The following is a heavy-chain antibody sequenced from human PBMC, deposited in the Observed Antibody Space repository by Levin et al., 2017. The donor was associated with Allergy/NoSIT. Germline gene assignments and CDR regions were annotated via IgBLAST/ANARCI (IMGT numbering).Heavy chain of an antibody. D-gene: IGHD5-12*01. V-gene: IGHV3-23*01. CDR3: VKEPHEGAGYGDC. CDR2: VSGSGRRT. J-gene: IGHJ4*02. Sequence: TGGSLRLSCAASGFTFSSYPMDWVRQAPGKGLEWVSAVSGSGRRTLYADSVKGRFTVSRDNSKNTLYLQMNSLRAEDTALYYCVKEPHEGAGYGDCWGQGTLVTVSS. CDR1: GFTFSSYP.